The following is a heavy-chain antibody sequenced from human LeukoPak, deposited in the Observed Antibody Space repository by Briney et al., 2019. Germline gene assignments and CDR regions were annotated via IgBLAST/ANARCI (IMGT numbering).Heavy chain of an antibody. CDR1: GGSISSYY. V-gene: IGHV4-4*09. J-gene: IGHJ6*03. D-gene: IGHD4-11*01. Sequence: KTSETLSLTCTVSGGSISSYYWSWIRQPPGKGLEWIGYIYTSGSTNYNPSLKSRVTISVDTSKNQFSLKLSSVTAADTAVYYCARHALTTARFSGYYYYMDVWGKGTTVTVSS. CDR2: IYTSGST. CDR3: ARHALTTARFSGYYYYMDV.